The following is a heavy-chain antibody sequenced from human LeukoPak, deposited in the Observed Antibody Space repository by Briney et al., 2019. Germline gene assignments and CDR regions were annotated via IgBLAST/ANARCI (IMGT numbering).Heavy chain of an antibody. V-gene: IGHV3-30*03. D-gene: IGHD6-13*01. Sequence: GGSLRLSCAASGFTFSSYGMHGVRQAPGKGREGVAGISYDGSNKYYADSVKGRFTISRDNSKSTLYLQMNSLRVEDTAVYYCTGRGLYSSSWWAFDVWGQGTVVTVSS. J-gene: IGHJ3*01. CDR1: GFTFSSYG. CDR2: ISYDGSNK. CDR3: TGRGLYSSSWWAFDV.